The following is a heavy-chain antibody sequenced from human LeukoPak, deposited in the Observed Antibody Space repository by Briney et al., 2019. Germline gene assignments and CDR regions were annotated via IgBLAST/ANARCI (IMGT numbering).Heavy chain of an antibody. Sequence: SETLSLTCTVSGGSISSYYWVWIRQPPGKGLEWIGSIYYSGSGSTYYNPSLKSRVTIFVDTSKNQFSLRLSSVTAADTAVYYCASSRLLGVDPWGQGTLVTVSS. V-gene: IGHV4-39*01. CDR1: GGSISSYY. D-gene: IGHD2-21*01. CDR2: IYYSGSGST. J-gene: IGHJ5*02. CDR3: ASSRLLGVDP.